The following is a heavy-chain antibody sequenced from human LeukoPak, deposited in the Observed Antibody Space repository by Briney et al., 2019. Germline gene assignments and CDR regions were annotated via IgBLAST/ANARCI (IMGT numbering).Heavy chain of an antibody. CDR3: LSTSGP. CDR1: GFTFSYYW. J-gene: IGHJ5*02. D-gene: IGHD1-26*01. V-gene: IGHV3-7*01. Sequence: GGSLRFSCAASGFTFSYYWMRWVRQAPGKGLEWVDNIKEDGSEKYYVDSVRGRFTVSIDNAKNSLYLQMSSLRAEDTAVYYCLSTSGPWGQGTLVTVSS. CDR2: IKEDGSEK.